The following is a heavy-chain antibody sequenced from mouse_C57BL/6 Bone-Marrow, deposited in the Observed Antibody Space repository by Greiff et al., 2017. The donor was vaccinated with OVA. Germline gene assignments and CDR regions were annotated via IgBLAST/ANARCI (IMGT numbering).Heavy chain of an antibody. V-gene: IGHV5-17*01. CDR1: GFTFSDYG. D-gene: IGHD2-4*01. Sequence: EVQRVESGGGLVKPGGSLKLSCAASGFTFSDYGMHWVRQAPEKGLEWVAYISSGSSTSYYADTVKGRFTISRDNAKNTLFLQMTSLRSEDTAMYYCARGDDYDGGAWFAYWGQGTLVTVSA. CDR2: ISSGSSTS. J-gene: IGHJ3*01. CDR3: ARGDDYDGGAWFAY.